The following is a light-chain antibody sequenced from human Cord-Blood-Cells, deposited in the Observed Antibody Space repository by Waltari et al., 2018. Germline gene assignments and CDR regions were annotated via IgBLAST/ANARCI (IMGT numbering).Light chain of an antibody. CDR1: QSVSSSY. V-gene: IGKV3-20*01. CDR3: QQYGSSPLT. CDR2: GAS. Sequence: EIVLTQSPGTLSLSPGERATRPCRASQSVSSSYLAWYQQKPGQAPRHLVYGASSRATGIPDRFSGSGSGTDFTLTISRLEPEDFAVYYCQQYGSSPLTFGGGTKVEIK. J-gene: IGKJ4*01.